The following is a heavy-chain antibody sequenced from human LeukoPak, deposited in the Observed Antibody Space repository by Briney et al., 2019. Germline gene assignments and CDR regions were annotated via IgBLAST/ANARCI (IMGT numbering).Heavy chain of an antibody. D-gene: IGHD3-22*01. CDR2: IYTSGST. V-gene: IGHV4-61*02. J-gene: IGHJ4*02. CDR1: GGSISSNSYY. Sequence: PSETLSLTCTVSGGSISSNSYYWSWIRQPAGKGLEWIGRIYTSGSTDYNPSLKSRVTISKDTSKNEFSLKLSSVTTADTAVYYCARAYYDSSGYSNPETTYFDYWGQGTLVTVSS. CDR3: ARAYYDSSGYSNPETTYFDY.